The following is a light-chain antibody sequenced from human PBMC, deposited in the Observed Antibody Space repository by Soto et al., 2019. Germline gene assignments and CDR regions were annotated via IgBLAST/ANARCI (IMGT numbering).Light chain of an antibody. J-gene: IGLJ2*01. CDR1: SSNIGAGHV. CDR2: GSS. CDR3: QSYDNTLSASV. V-gene: IGLV1-40*01. Sequence: QSVLTQPPSVSGAPGQRVTISCTGSSSNIGAGHVVHWYQQFPGRAPNLLIYGSSNRPSGVPDRSSGSRSGTSASLAITGLQAEDEADYYCQSYDNTLSASVFGGGTKLTVL.